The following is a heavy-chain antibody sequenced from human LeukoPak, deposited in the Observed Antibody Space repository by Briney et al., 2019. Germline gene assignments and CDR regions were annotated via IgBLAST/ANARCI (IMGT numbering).Heavy chain of an antibody. Sequence: AGRSLRPSCAASEFTLSSYWMSWARQAPGKGLEWVANIKHDGSENYYVNSVKGRFTISRDNAKNSLYLQMNSLRAEDTAVYYCARDRGVTGYWGQGTLVTVSS. V-gene: IGHV3-7*01. D-gene: IGHD2-8*02. CDR3: ARDRGVTGY. J-gene: IGHJ4*02. CDR1: EFTLSSYW. CDR2: IKHDGSEN.